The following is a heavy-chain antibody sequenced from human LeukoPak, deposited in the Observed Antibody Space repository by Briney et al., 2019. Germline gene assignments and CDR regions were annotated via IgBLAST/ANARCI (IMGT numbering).Heavy chain of an antibody. V-gene: IGHV4-59*01. Sequence: SGTLSLTCTVSGDSISSFYWTWIRQPPGKGLEWIGYIYYSGSTNYNPSLKSRVTMSVDTSKNQFSLKLSSVTAADTAVYYCASGSIVGVLWGWGQGTLVTVSS. CDR3: ASGSIVGVLWG. D-gene: IGHD1-26*01. CDR2: IYYSGST. CDR1: GDSISSFY. J-gene: IGHJ4*02.